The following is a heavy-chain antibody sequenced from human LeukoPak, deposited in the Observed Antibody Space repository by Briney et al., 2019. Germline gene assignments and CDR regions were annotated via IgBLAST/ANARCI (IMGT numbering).Heavy chain of an antibody. CDR1: GGSISSSY. CDR3: ARREVEMRASASGNWLGP. Sequence: SETLSLTCTVSGGSISSSYWNWVRQPPGKGLEWIGRISYSGTTNYNPSLKSRVTICSDTSKNQFSLKLTSVTAADTAVYYCARREVEMRASASGNWLGPWGQGTLVTVSS. J-gene: IGHJ5*02. CDR2: ISYSGTT. D-gene: IGHD3-10*01. V-gene: IGHV4-59*08.